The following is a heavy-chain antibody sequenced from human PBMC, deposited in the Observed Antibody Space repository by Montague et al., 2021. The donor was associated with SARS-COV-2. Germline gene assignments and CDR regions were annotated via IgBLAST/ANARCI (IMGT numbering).Heavy chain of an antibody. J-gene: IGHJ4*02. Sequence: LSCAASGFTFSSYAMHWVRQAPGKGLEWVAVISYDGSNKYYADSVKGRFTISRDNSKNTLYLQMTSLRAEDTAVYYCARDADILTGYYNPYSRGGSNFDYGGQGTLVTVSS. CDR1: GFTFSSYA. D-gene: IGHD3-9*01. V-gene: IGHV3-30*04. CDR3: ARDADILTGYYNPYSRGGSNFDY. CDR2: ISYDGSNK.